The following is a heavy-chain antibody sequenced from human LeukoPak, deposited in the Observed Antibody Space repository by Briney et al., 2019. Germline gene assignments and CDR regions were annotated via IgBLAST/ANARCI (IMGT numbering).Heavy chain of an antibody. CDR2: INWNGGST. D-gene: IGHD3-22*01. CDR3: ARDRYYYDSSGYSHLGYFDY. Sequence: GGSLRLSCAASGFTFYDYVMSWVRQAPRKGLEWVSGINWNGGSTGYADSVKGRFTISRDNAKNSLYLQMNSLRAEDTALYYCARDRYYYDSSGYSHLGYFDYWGQGTLVTVSS. V-gene: IGHV3-20*04. CDR1: GFTFYDYV. J-gene: IGHJ4*02.